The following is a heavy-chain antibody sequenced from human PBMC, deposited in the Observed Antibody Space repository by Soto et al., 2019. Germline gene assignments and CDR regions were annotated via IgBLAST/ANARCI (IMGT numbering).Heavy chain of an antibody. CDR3: ARGNTVTTYYFDY. J-gene: IGHJ4*02. CDR2: IYYSGST. CDR1: GGSISSGGYY. D-gene: IGHD4-17*01. Sequence: QVQLQESGPGLVKPSQTLSLTCTVSGGSISSGGYYWSWIRQHPGKGLEWIGYIYYSGSTYYNPSLKSRVTTSVDTSKNQFSLKLSSVTAADTAVYYCARGNTVTTYYFDYWGQGTLVTVSS. V-gene: IGHV4-31*03.